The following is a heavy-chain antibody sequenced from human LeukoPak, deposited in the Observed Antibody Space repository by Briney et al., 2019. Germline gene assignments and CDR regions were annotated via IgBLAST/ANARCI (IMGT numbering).Heavy chain of an antibody. CDR2: ISGSGGST. V-gene: IGHV3-23*01. CDR3: AKDHIVRVLGCMDV. D-gene: IGHD5-12*01. CDR1: GFTFSSYA. J-gene: IGHJ6*02. Sequence: GGSLRLSCAASGFTFSSYAMSWVRQAPGKGLEWVSAISGSGGSTYYADSVKGRFTISRDNSKNTLYLQMNSLRAEDTAVYYCAKDHIVRVLGCMDVWGQGTTVTVSS.